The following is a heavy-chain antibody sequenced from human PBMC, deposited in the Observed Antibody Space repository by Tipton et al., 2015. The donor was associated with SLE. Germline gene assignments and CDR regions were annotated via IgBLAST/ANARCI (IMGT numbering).Heavy chain of an antibody. CDR2: IYYSGST. D-gene: IGHD3-10*01. J-gene: IGHJ4*02. CDR1: GGSISSGGYY. CDR3: ASIKAEYYGSGSYYVD. Sequence: TLSLTCTVSGGSISSGGYYWSWIRQHPGKGLEWIGYIYYSGSTYYNPSLKSRVTISVDTSKNQFSLKLSSVTAADTAVYYCASIKAEYYGSGSYYVDWGQGTLVTVSS. V-gene: IGHV4-31*03.